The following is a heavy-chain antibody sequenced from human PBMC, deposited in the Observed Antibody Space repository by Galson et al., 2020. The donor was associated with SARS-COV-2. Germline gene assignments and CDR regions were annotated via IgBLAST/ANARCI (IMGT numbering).Heavy chain of an antibody. CDR1: GGSISSGSSY. J-gene: IGHJ5*02. D-gene: IGHD3-22*01. CDR2: IYTRGST. V-gene: IGHV4-61*02. Sequence: SETLSLTCTVSGGSISSGSSYWSWIRQPAGKGLEWIGRIYTRGSTNYNPSLKSRVTISVDTSKNQFSLKLSSVTAADTAVYYCARAHGTMIVEMNWFDPWGQGTLVTVSS. CDR3: ARAHGTMIVEMNWFDP.